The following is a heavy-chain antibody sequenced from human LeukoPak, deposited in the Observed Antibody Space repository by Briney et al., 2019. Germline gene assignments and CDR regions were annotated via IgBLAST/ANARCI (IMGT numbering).Heavy chain of an antibody. Sequence: GGSLRLSCAASGFTFNDAWMSWVRQAPGKGLEWVGRIKRTNDGGTTEYAAPVKGRFTISRDDSKNTLYLQMNSLKTEDTAVYYCTTVGENKWFGELLGQVYWGQGTLVTVSS. J-gene: IGHJ4*02. CDR2: IKRTNDGGTT. V-gene: IGHV3-15*01. D-gene: IGHD3-10*01. CDR3: TTVGENKWFGELLGQVY. CDR1: GFTFNDAW.